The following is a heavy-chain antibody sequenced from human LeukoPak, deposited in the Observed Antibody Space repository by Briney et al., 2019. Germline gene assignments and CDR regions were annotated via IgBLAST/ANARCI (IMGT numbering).Heavy chain of an antibody. CDR2: VHHSGAT. CDR3: ARAGPETDNWRYYIDY. Sequence: SETLSLTCTVSGASISSYYWSWIRQSPGKGFEWIGYVHHSGATNYNPSLNSRVTISADTSKNQFSLKVRSVTAADTAVYCARAGPETDNWRYYIDYWGQGTLVTVSS. D-gene: IGHD1-26*01. V-gene: IGHV4-59*01. J-gene: IGHJ4*02. CDR1: GASISSYY.